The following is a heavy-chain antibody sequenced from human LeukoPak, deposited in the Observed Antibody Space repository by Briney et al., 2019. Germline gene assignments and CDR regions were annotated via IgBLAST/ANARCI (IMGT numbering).Heavy chain of an antibody. V-gene: IGHV3-23*01. CDR1: GFTFSSYA. D-gene: IGHD2-2*01. CDR2: ISDGGGST. CDR3: TSRPFILGSSTSWRQYYYYGMDV. J-gene: IGHJ6*02. Sequence: PGGSLRLSCAASGFTFSSYAMSWVRQAPGKGLEWVSAISDGGGSTYYADSVKGRFTISRDNSKNTLYLQMNSLKTEDTAVYYCTSRPFILGSSTSWRQYYYYGMDVWGQGTTVTVSS.